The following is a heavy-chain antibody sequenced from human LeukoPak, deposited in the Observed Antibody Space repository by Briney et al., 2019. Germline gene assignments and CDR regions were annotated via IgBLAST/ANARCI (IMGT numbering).Heavy chain of an antibody. J-gene: IGHJ5*02. CDR2: IWYDGSNK. V-gene: IGHV3-33*01. D-gene: IGHD6-6*01. CDR3: ARDGPKTDIAARPRWFDP. CDR1: GFTFSSYG. Sequence: GRSLRLSCAASGFTFSSYGMHWVRQAPGKGLEWVAVIWYDGSNKYYADSVKGRLTISRDNSKNTLYLQMNSLRAEDTAVYYCARDGPKTDIAARPRWFDPWGQGTLVTVSP.